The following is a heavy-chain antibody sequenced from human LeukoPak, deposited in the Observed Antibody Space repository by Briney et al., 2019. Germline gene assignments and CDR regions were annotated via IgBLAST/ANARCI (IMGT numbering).Heavy chain of an antibody. CDR2: ISGSGGST. CDR1: GFTFSSYA. Sequence: GGSLRLSCAASGFTFSSYAMSWVRQAPGKGLEWVSAISGSGGSTYYADSVQGRFTISRDNSNNTLYLQMSSLRAEDTAVYYCAKDEIAVAGTYFDYWGQGTLVTVSS. J-gene: IGHJ4*02. CDR3: AKDEIAVAGTYFDY. V-gene: IGHV3-23*01. D-gene: IGHD6-19*01.